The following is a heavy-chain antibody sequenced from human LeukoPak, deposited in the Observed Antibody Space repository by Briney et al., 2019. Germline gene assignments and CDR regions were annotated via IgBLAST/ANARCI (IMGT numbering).Heavy chain of an antibody. J-gene: IGHJ5*01. Sequence: SQTLSLTCAISGDSVSRNSAASNWIRQSPSRGLEWLGRTYYRSKWYHDYAPSVQSRITINPDTSKNQFSLHLNSVTPEDTAVYYCTRGNRDFDSWGQGTLVTVSS. CDR1: GDSVSRNSAA. D-gene: IGHD2-21*02. CDR3: TRGNRDFDS. CDR2: TYYRSKWYH. V-gene: IGHV6-1*01.